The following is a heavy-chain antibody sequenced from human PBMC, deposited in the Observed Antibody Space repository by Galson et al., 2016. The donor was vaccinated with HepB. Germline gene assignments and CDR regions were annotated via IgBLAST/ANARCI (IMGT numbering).Heavy chain of an antibody. CDR2: INHDGSEK. J-gene: IGHJ3*02. CDR3: ARYSNSEHGFDI. CDR1: GFTFSIYW. Sequence: SLRLSCAASGFTFSIYWMTWVRQAPGKGLEWVANINHDGSEKYYVDSVKGRFTTSRDNAKNSLYLQMNSLRAEDTAMYSCARYSNSEHGFDIWGQGTMVTVSS. D-gene: IGHD6-13*01. V-gene: IGHV3-7*04.